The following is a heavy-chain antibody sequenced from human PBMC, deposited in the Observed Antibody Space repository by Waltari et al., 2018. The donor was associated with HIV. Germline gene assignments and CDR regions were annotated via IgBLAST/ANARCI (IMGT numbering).Heavy chain of an antibody. V-gene: IGHV4-34*01. CDR1: GGSFSGYY. Sequence: QVQLQQWGAGLLKPSETLSLTCAVYGGSFSGYYWSWIRQPPGKGLEWIGEINHSGSTNYNPSLKSRVTISVDTSKNQFSLKLSSVTAADTAVYYCAREEESDIVVVVARGGMDVWGQGTTVTVSS. J-gene: IGHJ6*02. CDR2: INHSGST. D-gene: IGHD2-15*01. CDR3: AREEESDIVVVVARGGMDV.